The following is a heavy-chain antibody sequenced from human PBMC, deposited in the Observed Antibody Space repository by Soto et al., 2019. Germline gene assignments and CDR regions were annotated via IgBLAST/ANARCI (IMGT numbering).Heavy chain of an antibody. V-gene: IGHV3-21*01. Sequence: EVQVVESGGGLVRPGGSLRLSCAASGFTFSTYTMTWVRQAPGKGLQWVSSISSSSSYIYYADSVKGRFTISRDNAKNSLYLQMNSLRAEDTAVYYCAGGLWFGEGYYGMDVWGQGTTVTVSS. CDR2: ISSSSSYI. CDR1: GFTFSTYT. CDR3: AGGLWFGEGYYGMDV. D-gene: IGHD3-10*01. J-gene: IGHJ6*02.